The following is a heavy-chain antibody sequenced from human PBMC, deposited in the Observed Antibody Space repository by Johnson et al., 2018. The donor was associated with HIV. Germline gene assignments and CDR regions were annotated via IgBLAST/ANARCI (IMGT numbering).Heavy chain of an antibody. CDR2: IPYDGRNN. CDR1: ALAYSSYA. Sequence: QVQLVESGGGVLQPGTSLRLSCPPSALAYSSYAMHWVRQAPGTGLECVAFIPYDGRNNYYAAPVTGQFTISRDNSKNTLYLQMNSLRAEDTAVYYCARDNLRQLDAFDIWGQGTMVTVSS. CDR3: ARDNLRQLDAFDI. J-gene: IGHJ3*02. V-gene: IGHV3-30-3*01. D-gene: IGHD3-16*01.